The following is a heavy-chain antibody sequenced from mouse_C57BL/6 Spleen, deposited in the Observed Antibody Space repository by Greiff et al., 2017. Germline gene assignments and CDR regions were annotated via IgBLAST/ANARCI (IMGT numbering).Heavy chain of an antibody. V-gene: IGHV1-26*01. CDR2: INPNNGGT. Sequence: VQLKQSGPELVKPGASVKISCKASGYTFTDYYMNWVKQSHGKSLEWIGDINPNNGGTSYNQKFKGKATLTVDKSSSTAYMELRSLTSEDSAVYYCALGGFYAMDYWGQGTSVTVSS. CDR3: ALGGFYAMDY. D-gene: IGHD4-1*01. J-gene: IGHJ4*01. CDR1: GYTFTDYY.